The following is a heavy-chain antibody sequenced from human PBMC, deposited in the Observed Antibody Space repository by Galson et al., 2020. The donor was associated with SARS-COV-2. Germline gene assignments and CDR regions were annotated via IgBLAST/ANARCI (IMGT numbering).Heavy chain of an antibody. D-gene: IGHD6-19*01. Sequence: SEILSLTCNVSGASISTYYWSWIRQPAGKGLEWIGRIYTSGITNYNPSLKSRVTMSLDTSKNQFSLKLTSVTAADTAKYYCAREYSQQWLVRGEFDSWGQGTLVTVSS. CDR3: AREYSQQWLVRGEFDS. V-gene: IGHV4-4*07. J-gene: IGHJ4*02. CDR1: GASISTYY. CDR2: IYTSGIT.